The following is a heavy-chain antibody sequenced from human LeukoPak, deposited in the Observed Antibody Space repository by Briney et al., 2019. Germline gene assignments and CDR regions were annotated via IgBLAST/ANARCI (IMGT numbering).Heavy chain of an antibody. CDR3: TTLRLTASDY. Sequence: GGSLRFSCEAAGFTFSNAWMSWVRQAPGKGLEWVGRIKSRADGGTIDYAVPVKGRFIISRDDSRNTLYLQINSLKIEDTAMYYCTTLRLTASDYWGQGTRVSVSS. CDR1: GFTFSNAW. CDR2: IKSRADGGTI. D-gene: IGHD2-21*02. V-gene: IGHV3-15*01. J-gene: IGHJ4*02.